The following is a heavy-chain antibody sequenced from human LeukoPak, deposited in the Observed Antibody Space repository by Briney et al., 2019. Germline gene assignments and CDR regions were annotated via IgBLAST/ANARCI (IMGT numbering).Heavy chain of an antibody. CDR2: IIPIFGTA. J-gene: IGHJ4*02. D-gene: IGHD3-16*02. Sequence: SVKVSCKASGGTFSSYAISWVRQATGQGLEWMGGIIPIFGTANYAQKFQGRVTITTDESTSTAYMELSSLRSEDTAVYYCARDSVWGSYRYDYWGRGTLVTVSS. V-gene: IGHV1-69*05. CDR3: ARDSVWGSYRYDY. CDR1: GGTFSSYA.